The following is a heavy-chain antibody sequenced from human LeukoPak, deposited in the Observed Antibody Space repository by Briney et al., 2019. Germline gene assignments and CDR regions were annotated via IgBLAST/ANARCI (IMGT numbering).Heavy chain of an antibody. Sequence: SVTLSVTCAVSGGSISSNNWWSWVRQPPRKGLEWIGEIYHSGSTNYNPSLKSRVTISVDKSKNLFSLKLSSVTAADSAVYYCARGYSYGFPLDFWGQGTLVTVSS. V-gene: IGHV4-4*02. CDR3: ARGYSYGFPLDF. D-gene: IGHD5-18*01. CDR2: IYHSGST. CDR1: GGSISSNNW. J-gene: IGHJ4*02.